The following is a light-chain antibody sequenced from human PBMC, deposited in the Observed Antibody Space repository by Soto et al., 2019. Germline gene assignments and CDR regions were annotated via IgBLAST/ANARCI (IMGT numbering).Light chain of an antibody. CDR2: AAS. CDR1: QGISDF. CDR3: QKYNSGPFT. V-gene: IGKV1-27*01. J-gene: IGKJ3*01. Sequence: DIQMTQSPSSLSASVGDRVTITCRASQGISDFLAWYQQRPGKVPKLLIYAASTLQSGVPSRFSGSGSGTDFTLTISSLQPEDVATYYCQKYNSGPFTFGPGTKVDIK.